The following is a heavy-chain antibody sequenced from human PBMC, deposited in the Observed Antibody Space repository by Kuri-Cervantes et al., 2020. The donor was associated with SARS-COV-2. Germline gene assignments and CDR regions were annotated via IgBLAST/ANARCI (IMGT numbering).Heavy chain of an antibody. J-gene: IGHJ6*02. CDR2: INPNSGGT. Sequence: ASVKVSCKASGGTFSSYAISWVRQAPGQGLEWMGWINPNSGGTNYAQKFQGWVTMTRDTSISTAYMELSRLRSDDTAVYYCARAGLGLRFLEWSAANYYYYYGMDVWGQGTTVTVSS. CDR3: ARAGLGLRFLEWSAANYYYYYGMDV. V-gene: IGHV1-2*04. CDR1: GGTFSSYA. D-gene: IGHD3-3*01.